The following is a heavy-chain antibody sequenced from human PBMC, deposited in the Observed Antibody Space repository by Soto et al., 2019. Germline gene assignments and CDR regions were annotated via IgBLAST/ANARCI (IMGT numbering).Heavy chain of an antibody. J-gene: IGHJ4*02. CDR3: ARVSDSSGYYPY. V-gene: IGHV4-59*01. D-gene: IGHD3-22*01. Sequence: PSETLSLTCTVSGGSISSYYWSWIRQPPGKGLEWIGYIYYSGSTNYNPSLKSRVTISVETSKNQFSLKLSSVTAADTAVYYCARVSDSSGYYPYWGQGTMVTVSS. CDR2: IYYSGST. CDR1: GGSISSYY.